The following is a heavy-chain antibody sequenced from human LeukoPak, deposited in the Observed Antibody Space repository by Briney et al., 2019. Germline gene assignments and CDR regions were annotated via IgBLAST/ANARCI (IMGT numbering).Heavy chain of an antibody. V-gene: IGHV3-30-3*01. CDR1: GFTFSGYA. CDR2: ISYDGSNK. D-gene: IGHD3-3*01. Sequence: GGSLRLSCAASGFTFSGYAMHWVRQAPGKGLEWVAVISYDGSNKYYADSVKGRFTISRDNSKNTLYLQMNSLRAEDTAVYYCARARKRFLEWLFPSNDAFDIWGQGTMVTVSS. J-gene: IGHJ3*02. CDR3: ARARKRFLEWLFPSNDAFDI.